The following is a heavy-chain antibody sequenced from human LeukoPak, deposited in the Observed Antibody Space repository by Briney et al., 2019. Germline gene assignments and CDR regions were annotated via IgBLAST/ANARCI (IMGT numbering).Heavy chain of an antibody. Sequence: PGGSLRLSCAAPGFTFSSYSMNWVRQAPGKGLEWVSSISSSSSYIYYADSVKGRFTISRDNAKNSPYLQMNSLRAEDTAVYYCARDLTYYDILTGYYTSHYFDYWGQGTLVTVSS. CDR3: ARDLTYYDILTGYYTSHYFDY. CDR1: GFTFSSYS. D-gene: IGHD3-9*01. CDR2: ISSSSSYI. V-gene: IGHV3-21*01. J-gene: IGHJ4*02.